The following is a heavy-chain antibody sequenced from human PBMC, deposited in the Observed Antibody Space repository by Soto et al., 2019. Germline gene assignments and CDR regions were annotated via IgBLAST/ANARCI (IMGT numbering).Heavy chain of an antibody. CDR1: GFTFSSSA. CDR2: INPTGANT. D-gene: IGHD3-16*01. V-gene: IGHV3-23*01. CDR3: VSWVSGHFDY. J-gene: IGHJ4*02. Sequence: PGGSLRLSCAASGFTFSSSAISWVRQAPGTGLEWVSTINPTGANTHYADSAQGRFTISRDNSRNTVDLQMNSLTAADTALYYCVSWVSGHFDYWGQGTPVTVSS.